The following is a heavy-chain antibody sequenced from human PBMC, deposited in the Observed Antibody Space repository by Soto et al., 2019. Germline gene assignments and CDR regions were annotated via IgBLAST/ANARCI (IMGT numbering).Heavy chain of an antibody. CDR2: IYSNGRT. D-gene: IGHD3-10*01. CDR1: GFTFSTYA. CDR3: AKWLRVGSYYCDY. V-gene: IGHV3-23*05. Sequence: LRLSCAASGFTFSTYAMSWVRQAPGKGLERIALIYSNGRTFYADSVTGRFTISRDNSQNTVSLQMNSLSAEDTATYYCAKWLRVGSYYCDYWGQGALVTVSS. J-gene: IGHJ4*02.